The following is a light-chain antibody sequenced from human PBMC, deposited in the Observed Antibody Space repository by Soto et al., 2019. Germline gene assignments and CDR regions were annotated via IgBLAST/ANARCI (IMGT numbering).Light chain of an antibody. Sequence: DIQMTQSPSSLSASVGDSVTIICRSSQNISRFLNWYLQKEGKAPNLLIYGVSSLRTGVPSRFSGSGSGTAFTLTISSLQPPDFATYFCQQSYDPPPTFGQGTKLEIK. CDR2: GVS. J-gene: IGKJ1*01. CDR1: QNISRF. V-gene: IGKV1-39*01. CDR3: QQSYDPPPT.